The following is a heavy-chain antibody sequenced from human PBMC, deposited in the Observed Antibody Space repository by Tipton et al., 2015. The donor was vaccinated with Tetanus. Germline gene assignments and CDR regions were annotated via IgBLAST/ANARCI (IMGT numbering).Heavy chain of an antibody. CDR1: GGSINPYY. CDR3: ARDHRLSASYAGWFDP. V-gene: IGHV4-59*01. CDR2: IYSSGST. J-gene: IGHJ5*02. D-gene: IGHD2-8*01. Sequence: TLPLTCSVSGGSINPYYWSWIRQPPGKGLEWIGNIYSSGSTYYNPSLKSRVTISVDTSRNQFSLRLKSVTPADTAMYYCARDHRLSASYAGWFDPWGQGTLVTVSS.